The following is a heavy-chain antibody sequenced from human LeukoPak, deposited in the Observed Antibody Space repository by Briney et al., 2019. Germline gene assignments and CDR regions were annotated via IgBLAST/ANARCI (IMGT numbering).Heavy chain of an antibody. V-gene: IGHV3-23*01. CDR2: ISGSGGST. CDR3: AKDSSYYYDSSGYSDY. D-gene: IGHD3-22*01. Sequence: GGSLRLSCAASGFTFSSYAMSWVRQAPGKGLEWVSAISGSGGSTYYADSVKGRFTISRDNSKNTLYLQMNSLRAEDTAVYYCAKDSSYYYDSSGYSDYWGQGTLVTVSS. CDR1: GFTFSSYA. J-gene: IGHJ4*02.